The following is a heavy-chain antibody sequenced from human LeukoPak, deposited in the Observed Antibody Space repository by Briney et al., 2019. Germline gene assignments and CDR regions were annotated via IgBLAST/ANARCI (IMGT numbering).Heavy chain of an antibody. CDR2: INQDGSAK. V-gene: IGHV3-7*01. CDR3: ARELSWSGRDY. J-gene: IGHJ4*02. CDR1: GFTFSGSW. D-gene: IGHD3-3*01. Sequence: GGSLRLSCAASGFTFSGSWMSGVRQAPGKGLEWVANINQDGSAKNYLDSVKGRFTISIDRGKNSLYLQMNSLRDEDTDVYYCARELSWSGRDYWGQGTLVTVSS.